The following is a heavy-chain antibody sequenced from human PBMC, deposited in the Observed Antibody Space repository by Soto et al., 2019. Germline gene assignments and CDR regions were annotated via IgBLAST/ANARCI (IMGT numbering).Heavy chain of an antibody. D-gene: IGHD5-18*01. Sequence: PGESLKISCKGSGYSFTSYWIGWVRQMPGKGLEWMGIIYPGDSDTRYSPSFQGQVTISADKSISTAYLQWSSLKASDTAMYYCARLPLNRIQLWSYYSYGMDVWGQGTTVTVSS. V-gene: IGHV5-51*01. J-gene: IGHJ6*02. CDR2: IYPGDSDT. CDR3: ARLPLNRIQLWSYYSYGMDV. CDR1: GYSFTSYW.